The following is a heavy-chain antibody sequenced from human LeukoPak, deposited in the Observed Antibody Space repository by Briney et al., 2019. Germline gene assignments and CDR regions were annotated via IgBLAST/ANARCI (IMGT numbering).Heavy chain of an antibody. CDR1: GNYW. CDR3: ARDLLGVSYGMDV. J-gene: IGHJ6*02. Sequence: SGGSLRLSCAASGNYWMHWVRQAPGKGLVWVSHINSDGSWTSYADSVKGRFTISRDNSKNTLYLQMNSLRAEDTAVYCCARDLLGVSYGMDVWGQGTTVTVSS. D-gene: IGHD2-15*01. V-gene: IGHV3-74*01. CDR2: INSDGSWT.